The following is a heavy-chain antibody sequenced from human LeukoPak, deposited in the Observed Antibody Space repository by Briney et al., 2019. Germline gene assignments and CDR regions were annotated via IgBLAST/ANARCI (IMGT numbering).Heavy chain of an antibody. V-gene: IGHV4-39*01. J-gene: IGHJ4*02. CDR1: GGSISSSSYY. CDR2: IYYSGST. Sequence: SETLSLTCTVSGGSISSSSYYRGWIRQPPGKGLEWIGSIYYSGSTYYNPSLKSRVTISVDTSKNQFSLKLSSVTAADTAVYYCARNDYGDYVSPQYYFDYWGQGTLVTVSS. CDR3: ARNDYGDYVSPQYYFDY. D-gene: IGHD4-17*01.